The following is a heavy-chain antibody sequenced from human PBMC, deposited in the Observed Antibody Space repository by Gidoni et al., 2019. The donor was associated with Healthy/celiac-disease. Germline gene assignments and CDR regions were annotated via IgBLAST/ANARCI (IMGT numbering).Heavy chain of an antibody. D-gene: IGHD2-2*01. Sequence: EVQLVESGGGLVQPGGSLRLSCAASGFTFSSYWMSWVRQAPGKGLEWVANIKQDGSEKYYVDSVKGRFTISRDNAKNSLYLQMNSLRAEDTAVYYCARVAYQLLYYYYYYMDVWGKGTTVTVSS. CDR1: GFTFSSYW. J-gene: IGHJ6*03. CDR2: IKQDGSEK. CDR3: ARVAYQLLYYYYYYMDV. V-gene: IGHV3-7*01.